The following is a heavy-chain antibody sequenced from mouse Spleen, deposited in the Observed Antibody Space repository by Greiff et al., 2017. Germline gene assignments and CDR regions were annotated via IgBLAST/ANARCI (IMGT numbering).Heavy chain of an antibody. CDR2: IDPETGGT. Sequence: VQLQQSGAELVRPGASVTLSCKASGYTFTDYEMHWVKQTPVHGLEWIGAIDPETGGTAYNQKFKGKATLTADKSSSTAYMELRSLTSEDSAVYYCTREVGAYWGQGTTLTVSS. CDR3: TREVGAY. D-gene: IGHD1-1*02. J-gene: IGHJ2*01. CDR1: GYTFTDYE. V-gene: IGHV1-15*01.